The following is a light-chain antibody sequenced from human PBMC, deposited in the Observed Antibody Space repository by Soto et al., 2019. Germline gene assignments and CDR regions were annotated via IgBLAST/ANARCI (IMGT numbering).Light chain of an antibody. CDR3: QQEYT. V-gene: IGKV3-11*01. CDR1: QSVSSY. J-gene: IGKJ2*01. CDR2: DAS. Sequence: EIVLTQSPATLSLSPGERATISCRASQSVSSYLAWYQQKPGQAPRLLIYDASNRATGIPARFSGSGSGTDFTSTISSLEPEDFAVYYCQQEYTFGQGTKLEIK.